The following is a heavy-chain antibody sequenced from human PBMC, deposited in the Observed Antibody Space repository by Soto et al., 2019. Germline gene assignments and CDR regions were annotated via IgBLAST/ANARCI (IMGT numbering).Heavy chain of an antibody. CDR2: IYYSGTT. D-gene: IGHD3-22*01. Sequence: SETLSLTCTVSGGSISSGAHYWSWIRQQPGKGLEWIGYIYYSGTTYYTPSLMSRITILIDTSKNQFSLNLSSVTAADTAVYYCARMSYSDRSGYSDSWGQGTLVTVSS. J-gene: IGHJ4*02. V-gene: IGHV4-31*03. CDR3: ARMSYSDRSGYSDS. CDR1: GGSISSGAHY.